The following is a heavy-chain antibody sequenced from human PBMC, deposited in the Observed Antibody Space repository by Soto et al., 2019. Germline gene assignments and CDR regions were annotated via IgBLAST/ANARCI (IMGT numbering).Heavy chain of an antibody. D-gene: IGHD3-10*01. J-gene: IGHJ4*02. V-gene: IGHV1-69*13. Sequence: ASVKVSCKASGGTFSSYAISWVRQAPGQGLEWMGGIIPIFGTANYAQKFQGRVTITADESTSTAYMELSSLRSEDTAVYYCSRVDPGETSPFDHWGQGTLVTVS. CDR1: GGTFSSYA. CDR2: IIPIFGTA. CDR3: SRVDPGETSPFDH.